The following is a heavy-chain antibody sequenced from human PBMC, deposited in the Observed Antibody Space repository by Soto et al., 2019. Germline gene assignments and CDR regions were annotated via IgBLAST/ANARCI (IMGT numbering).Heavy chain of an antibody. J-gene: IGHJ6*02. CDR1: GGSIGTYY. D-gene: IGHD2-15*01. V-gene: IGHV4-59*08. CDR3: DCHSGPPYVDYYYDMDV. CDR2: IYYRGNT. Sequence: PSETLSLTCTVSGGSIGTYYWSWIRQPPGKGLEWIGYIYYRGNTDYNPSLKSRVTISLDTPKNQFSLKLSSVTAADTAVYYCDCHSGPPYVDYYYDMDVWGQGTTVTVSS.